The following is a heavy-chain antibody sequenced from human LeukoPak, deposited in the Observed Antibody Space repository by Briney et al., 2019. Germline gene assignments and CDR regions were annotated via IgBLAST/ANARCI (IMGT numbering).Heavy chain of an antibody. CDR1: GFTFSNYW. V-gene: IGHV3-7*01. CDR2: IKQDGSEK. D-gene: IGHD3-22*01. CDR3: ARDYYDSSGYGD. Sequence: GGSLRLSCVASGFTFSNYWMSWVRQAPGKGLEWVANIKQDGSEKYYVDSVKGRFTISRDNAKNSLYLQMNSLRAEDTAVYYCARDYYDSSGYGDWGQGTLVTVSS. J-gene: IGHJ4*02.